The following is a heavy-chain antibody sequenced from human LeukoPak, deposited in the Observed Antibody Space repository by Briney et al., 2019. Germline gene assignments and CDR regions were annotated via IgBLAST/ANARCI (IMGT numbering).Heavy chain of an antibody. J-gene: IGHJ6*02. D-gene: IGHD5-18*01. CDR1: GFTFSSYA. V-gene: IGHV3-23*01. CDR3: AKHQGYSYGYSNYYYYYGMDV. CDR2: ISGSGGST. Sequence: GGSLRLSCAASGFTFSSYAMSWVRQAPGKGLEWVSAISGSGGSTYYADSVKGRFTISRDNSKNTLYLQMNSLRAEDTAVYYCAKHQGYSYGYSNYYYYYGMDVWGQGTTVTVSS.